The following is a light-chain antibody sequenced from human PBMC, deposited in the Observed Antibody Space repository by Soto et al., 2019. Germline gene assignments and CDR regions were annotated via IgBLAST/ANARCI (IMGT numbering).Light chain of an antibody. CDR3: QQYGSSRVT. CDR2: GAS. CDR1: QSVSSSY. V-gene: IGKV3-20*01. J-gene: IGKJ5*01. Sequence: EIVLTQSPGTLSLSLGERATLSCRASQSVSSSYLAWYQHKPGQAPRLLIYGASSRATGIPDRFSGSGSETDFTLTISRLELEDFAVYYCQQYGSSRVTLGQGIRLAI.